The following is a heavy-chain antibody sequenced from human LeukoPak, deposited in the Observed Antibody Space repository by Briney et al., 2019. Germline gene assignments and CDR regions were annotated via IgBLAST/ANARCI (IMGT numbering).Heavy chain of an antibody. CDR3: ARVSGLNNFDY. D-gene: IGHD1/OR15-1a*01. V-gene: IGHV4-34*01. Sequence: SETLSLTCAVYGGSFSDYYWSWIRQPPGKGLEWIGEINHSGSTNYNPSLKSRVTISLDTSKNQFSLKLSSVTAADTAVYHCARVSGLNNFDYWGQGTLVTVSS. CDR2: INHSGST. J-gene: IGHJ4*02. CDR1: GGSFSDYY.